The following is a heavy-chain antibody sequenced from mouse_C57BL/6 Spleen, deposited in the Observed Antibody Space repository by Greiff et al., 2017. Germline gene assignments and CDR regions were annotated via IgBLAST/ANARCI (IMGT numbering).Heavy chain of an antibody. CDR3: AGDGRDGYWNPWVAFAY. J-gene: IGHJ3*01. V-gene: IGHV1-22*01. CDR2: INPNNGGT. D-gene: IGHD2-3*01. Sequence: EVQLQQSGPELVKPGASVKMSCKASGYTFTDYNMHWVKQSHGKSLEWIGYINPNNGGTSYNQKFKGKATLTVNKSSSTAYMELRSLTSEESAVYYCAGDGRDGYWNPWVAFAYWGQGTLVTVSA. CDR1: GYTFTDYN.